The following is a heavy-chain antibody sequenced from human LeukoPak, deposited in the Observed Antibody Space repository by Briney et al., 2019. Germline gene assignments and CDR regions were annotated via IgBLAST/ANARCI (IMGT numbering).Heavy chain of an antibody. D-gene: IGHD3-22*01. CDR2: ITSSSSYI. Sequence: GGSLRLSCAASGFTFSSYSMNWVRQAPGKGLEWVSSITSSSSYIYYADSVKGRFTISRDNAKNSLYLQINSLRAEDTAVYYCARHVVAVGFDYWGQGTLVTVSS. V-gene: IGHV3-21*01. CDR3: ARHVVAVGFDY. CDR1: GFTFSSYS. J-gene: IGHJ4*02.